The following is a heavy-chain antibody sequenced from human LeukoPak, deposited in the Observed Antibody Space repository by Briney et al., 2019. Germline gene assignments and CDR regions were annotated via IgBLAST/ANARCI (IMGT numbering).Heavy chain of an antibody. CDR2: ISWNSGSI. Sequence: PGRSLRLSCAASGFTFDDYAMHWVRQAPGKGLEWVSGISWNSGSIGYADSVKGRFTISRDDAKHPLDLQMNSLKAEDTALYYRAKDGRMATITGYFDYWGQGTLVTVSS. CDR1: GFTFDDYA. V-gene: IGHV3-9*01. J-gene: IGHJ4*02. D-gene: IGHD5-24*01. CDR3: AKDGRMATITGYFDY.